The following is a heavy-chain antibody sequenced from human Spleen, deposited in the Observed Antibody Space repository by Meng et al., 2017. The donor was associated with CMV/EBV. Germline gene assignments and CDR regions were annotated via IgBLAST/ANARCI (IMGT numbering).Heavy chain of an antibody. CDR1: GFTFDDYA. CDR2: ISWNSGSI. Sequence: GGSLRLSCAASGFTFDDYAMHWVRQAPGKGLEWVSGISWNSGSIGYADSVKGRFTISRDNAKNSLYLQMNSLRAEDTALYYCAKDIKAVYYYYYGMDVWGQGTTVTVSS. V-gene: IGHV3-9*01. J-gene: IGHJ6*02. CDR3: AKDIKAVYYYYYGMDV.